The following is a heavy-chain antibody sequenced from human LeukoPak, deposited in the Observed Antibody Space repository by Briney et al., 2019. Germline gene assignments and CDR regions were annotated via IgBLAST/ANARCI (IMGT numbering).Heavy chain of an antibody. CDR1: GGSVSSGSYY. V-gene: IGHV4-61*01. J-gene: IGHJ5*02. CDR3: ARDRVFANRWIGP. Sequence: SETLSLTCTVSGGSVSSGSYYWSWIRQPPGKGLEWIGYIYYSGSTNYNPSLKSRVTISADTSKNQFSLKLRSVTAADTAVYYCARDRVFANRWIGPWGQGTLVTASS. CDR2: IYYSGST. D-gene: IGHD1-14*01.